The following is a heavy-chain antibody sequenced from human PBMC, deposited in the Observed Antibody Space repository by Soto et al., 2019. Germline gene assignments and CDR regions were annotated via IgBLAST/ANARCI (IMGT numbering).Heavy chain of an antibody. V-gene: IGHV1-18*04. CDR2: ISAYNGNT. Sequence: ASVKVSFKASGYTFTSYGISWLRQAPGQGLEWMGWISAYNGNTNYAQKLQGRVTMTTDTSTSTAYMELRSLRSDDTAVYYCARLTYTAMVTYGPDYWGQGTLVTVSS. D-gene: IGHD5-18*01. J-gene: IGHJ4*02. CDR1: GYTFTSYG. CDR3: ARLTYTAMVTYGPDY.